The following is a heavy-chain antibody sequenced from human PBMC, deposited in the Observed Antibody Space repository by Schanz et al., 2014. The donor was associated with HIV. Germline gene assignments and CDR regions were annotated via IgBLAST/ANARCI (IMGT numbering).Heavy chain of an antibody. CDR1: GFSFTGFT. J-gene: IGHJ6*01. V-gene: IGHV3-21*04. CDR3: VRGDKRDV. CDR2: ISSSSSLK. Sequence: EVQLVESGGGLVQPGRSLRLSCAGSGFSFTGFTFNWVRQPPGKGLEWVSSISSSSSLKYYLDSVKGRFTISRDNADNSVFLQIHSLRAEDAGIYYCVRGDKRDVWGQGTTVTVSS.